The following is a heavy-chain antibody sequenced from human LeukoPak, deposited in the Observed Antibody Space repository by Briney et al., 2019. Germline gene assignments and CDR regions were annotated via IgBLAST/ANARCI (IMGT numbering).Heavy chain of an antibody. J-gene: IGHJ2*01. D-gene: IGHD6-6*01. V-gene: IGHV4-4*07. CDR2: ISPSGNT. Sequence: SETLSLTCSVSSDSISTHSWSWIRQPAGKRLEWIGHISPSGNTNYNPSLKSRVTMSLDTSKNHFSLKLTSVTAADTAVYYCARRPYWCFDLWGRGTLVTVSS. CDR3: ARRPYWCFDL. CDR1: SDSISTHS.